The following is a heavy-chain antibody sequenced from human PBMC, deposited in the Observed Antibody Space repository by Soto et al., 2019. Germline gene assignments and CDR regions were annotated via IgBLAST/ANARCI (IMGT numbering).Heavy chain of an antibody. J-gene: IGHJ6*03. CDR1: GGSISSSSYY. V-gene: IGHV4-39*01. D-gene: IGHD3-16*01. CDR2: IYYSGST. Sequence: SETLSLTCTVSGGSISSSSYYWGWIRQPPGKGLEWIGSIYYSGSTYYNPSLKSRVTISVDTSKNQFSLKLSSVTAADTAVYYCARGGPLQYYYYYYMDVWGKGTTVTVSS. CDR3: ARGGPLQYYYYYYMDV.